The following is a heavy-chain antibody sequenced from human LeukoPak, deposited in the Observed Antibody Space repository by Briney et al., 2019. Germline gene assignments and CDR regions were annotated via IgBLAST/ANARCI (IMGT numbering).Heavy chain of an antibody. V-gene: IGHV3-21*01. CDR2: ISSSSSYI. Sequence: GGSLRLSCAASGFTFSSYSMNWVRQAPGKGLEWVSSISSSSSYIYYADSVKGRFPISRDNAKNSLYLQMNGLRAEDTAVYYCARDLKAAAKNYYYYYGMDVWGQGTTVTVSS. CDR3: ARDLKAAAKNYYYYYGMDV. CDR1: GFTFSSYS. J-gene: IGHJ6*02. D-gene: IGHD6-13*01.